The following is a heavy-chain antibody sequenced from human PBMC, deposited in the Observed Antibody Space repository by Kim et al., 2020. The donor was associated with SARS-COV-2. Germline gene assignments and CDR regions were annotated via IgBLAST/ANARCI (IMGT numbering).Heavy chain of an antibody. Sequence: SETLSLTCTVSGGSVSSGSYYLSWIRQPPGKGLEWIGYIYYSGSTNYTPSLKSRVTISVDTSKNQFSLKLSSVIAADTAVYYCARVSGGYVIVTGYYGDTQSDYWGQGTRHTVST. V-gene: IGHV4-61*01. CDR3: ARVSGGYVIVTGYYGDTQSDY. J-gene: IGHJ4*02. D-gene: IGHD3-9*01. CDR2: IYYSGST. CDR1: GGSVSSGSYY.